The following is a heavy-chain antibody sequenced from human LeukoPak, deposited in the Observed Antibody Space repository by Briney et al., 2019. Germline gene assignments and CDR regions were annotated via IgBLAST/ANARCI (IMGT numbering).Heavy chain of an antibody. CDR3: ARDLAGYNSFDY. Sequence: GGSLRLSCAASGFTFSSFATSWVRQAPGKGLVWVSSIYSGGSTYYTDSVKGRFTISRDNSKNTLYLQMNSLRAEDTAVYYCARDLAGYNSFDYWGQGTLVTVSS. V-gene: IGHV3-66*01. CDR1: GFTFSSFA. CDR2: IYSGGST. D-gene: IGHD5-24*01. J-gene: IGHJ4*02.